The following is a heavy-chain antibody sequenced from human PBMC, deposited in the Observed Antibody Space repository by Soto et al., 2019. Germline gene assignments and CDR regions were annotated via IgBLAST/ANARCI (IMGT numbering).Heavy chain of an antibody. V-gene: IGHV1-69*01. D-gene: IGHD2-2*01. CDR1: GGTFSSYA. J-gene: IGHJ6*02. CDR2: IIPICGTA. CDR3: ARSQGSSTSLEIYYYYDYGMDV. Sequence: QVQLVQSGAEVKKPGSSVKVSCKASGGTFSSYAISWVRQAPGQGLEWMGGIIPICGTAKYAQKFQGRVTITADESTSTAYMELSSLRSEDTAVYYCARSQGSSTSLEIYYYYDYGMDVWGQGTTVTVSS.